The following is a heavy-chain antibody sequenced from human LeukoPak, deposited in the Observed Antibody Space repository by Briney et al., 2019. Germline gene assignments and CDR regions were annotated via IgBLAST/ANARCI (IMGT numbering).Heavy chain of an antibody. V-gene: IGHV3-23*01. CDR1: GLTLSNYG. Sequence: GGSLRLSCAVSGLTLSNYGMSWVRQAPGKGLGWIAGIRDSGGSTNYADSVKGRFTISRDNPKNTLYLQMNSLRAEDTAVYFCAKRGIVIRAVIIVGFHKEAYYFDYWGQGTLVTVSS. D-gene: IGHD3-10*01. J-gene: IGHJ4*02. CDR3: AKRGIVIRAVIIVGFHKEAYYFDY. CDR2: IRDSGGST.